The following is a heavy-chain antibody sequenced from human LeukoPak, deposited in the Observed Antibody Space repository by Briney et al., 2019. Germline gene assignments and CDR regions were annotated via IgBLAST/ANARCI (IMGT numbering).Heavy chain of an antibody. CDR3: ARAGSRGGIFDY. V-gene: IGHV4-34*01. CDR1: GGSFSGYY. D-gene: IGHD3-10*01. CDR2: INHSGST. J-gene: IGHJ4*02. Sequence: PSETLSLTCAVYGGSFSGYYWSWIRQPPGKGPEWIGEINHSGSTNYNPSLKGRVTISVDTSKNQFSLKLSSVTAADTAVYYCARAGSRGGIFDYWGQGTLVTVSS.